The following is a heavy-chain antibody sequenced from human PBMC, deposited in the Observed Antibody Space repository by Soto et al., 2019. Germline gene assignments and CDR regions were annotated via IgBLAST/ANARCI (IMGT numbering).Heavy chain of an antibody. CDR3: ARAFGIAAAGIDQDAFDI. J-gene: IGHJ3*02. Sequence: GGSLRLSCAASGFTFSTYAMSWVRQAPGKGLEWVSAISGDSVYIYYADSVKGRFSITRDNSKNTLYLQMNSLRAEDTAVYYCARAFGIAAAGIDQDAFDIWGQGTMVTVSS. V-gene: IGHV3-23*01. CDR1: GFTFSTYA. CDR2: ISGDSVYI. D-gene: IGHD6-13*01.